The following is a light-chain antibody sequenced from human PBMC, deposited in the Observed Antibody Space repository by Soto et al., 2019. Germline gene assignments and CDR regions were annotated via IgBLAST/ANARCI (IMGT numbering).Light chain of an antibody. CDR2: GAS. CDR1: QSVSSSY. CDR3: QQYGSSPRT. Sequence: EIVLTQSPGTLSLSPGERATLSCRASQSVSSSYLAWYQQKPGQEPRLLIYGASSRATGIPDRFSGSGSGTAFTLTISRLEPEDVAVYYYQQYGSSPRTFGQGTKLEIK. J-gene: IGKJ2*02. V-gene: IGKV3-20*01.